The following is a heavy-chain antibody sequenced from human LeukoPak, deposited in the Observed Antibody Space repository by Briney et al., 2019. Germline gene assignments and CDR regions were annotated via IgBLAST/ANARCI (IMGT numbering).Heavy chain of an antibody. Sequence: SETLSLTCTVSGGSVSSYYWSWIRQPPGKGLEWTGYIYYSGSTSYNPSLRSRVTISVDTSKNQFSLKLSSVTAADTAVYYCARHSGYFQHWGQGTLVTVSS. CDR3: ARHSGYFQH. V-gene: IGHV4-59*08. CDR2: IYYSGST. J-gene: IGHJ1*01. CDR1: GGSVSSYY.